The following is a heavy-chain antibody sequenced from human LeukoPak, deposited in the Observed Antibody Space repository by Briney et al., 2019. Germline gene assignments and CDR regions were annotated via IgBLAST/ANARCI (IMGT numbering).Heavy chain of an antibody. CDR3: ARDREAVAFDI. CDR2: INPSGGST. J-gene: IGHJ3*02. Sequence: ASVKVSCKASGYTFTSYYMYWVRQAPGQGLEWMGIINPSGGSTSYAQKFQGRVTMTRDTSTRTAYMELSSLRSDDTAVYYCARDREAVAFDIWGQGTMVTVSS. V-gene: IGHV1-46*01. CDR1: GYTFTSYY. D-gene: IGHD6-25*01.